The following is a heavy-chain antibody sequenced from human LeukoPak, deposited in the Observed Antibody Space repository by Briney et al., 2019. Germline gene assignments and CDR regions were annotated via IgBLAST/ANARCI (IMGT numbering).Heavy chain of an antibody. Sequence: ASVKVSCKASGGTFSSYAISWVRQPPGQGLEWMGRIIPIFGTANYAQKFPGRVTITTDESTSTAYMEMSSLRSENTAVYYCARDDDSSGYYSSSAFDIWGQGTMVTVSS. CDR3: ARDDDSSGYYSSSAFDI. D-gene: IGHD3-22*01. CDR1: GGTFSSYA. CDR2: IIPIFGTA. J-gene: IGHJ3*02. V-gene: IGHV1-69*05.